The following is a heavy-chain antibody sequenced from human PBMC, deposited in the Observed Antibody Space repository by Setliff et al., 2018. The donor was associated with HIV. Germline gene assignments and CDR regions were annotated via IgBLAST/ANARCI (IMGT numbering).Heavy chain of an antibody. J-gene: IGHJ6*03. CDR1: GDSIISYY. V-gene: IGHV4-4*07. CDR3: ARDKGYYYMDV. Sequence: SETLSLTCTVSGDSIISYYWSWLRQPAGKGLEWIGRIFSSGTTNYNPSLQSRITMSVDTSKNQFSLRLSSVTAADTAVYYCARDKGYYYMDVWGKGITVTVSS. CDR2: IFSSGTT.